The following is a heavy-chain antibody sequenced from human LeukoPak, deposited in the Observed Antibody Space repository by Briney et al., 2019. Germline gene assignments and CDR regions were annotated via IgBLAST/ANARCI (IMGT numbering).Heavy chain of an antibody. Sequence: GPVKVSCKASGYTFTSYGISWMRPAPGQGLEWMGWISAYNGNTNYVQKLQGRVTMTTDTSTSTAYMELRSLRSDDTAVYYCARDLDDNNDFAPLFQHWGQGILVTVSS. V-gene: IGHV1-18*01. CDR3: ARDLDDNNDFAPLFQH. CDR2: ISAYNGNT. J-gene: IGHJ1*01. D-gene: IGHD3-3*01. CDR1: GYTFTSYG.